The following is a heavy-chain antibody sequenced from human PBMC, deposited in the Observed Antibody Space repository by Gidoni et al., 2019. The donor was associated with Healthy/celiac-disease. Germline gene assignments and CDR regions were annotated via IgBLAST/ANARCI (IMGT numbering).Heavy chain of an antibody. CDR1: GFTFSSSG. D-gene: IGHD3-16*02. CDR3: AKGLLPSVIGYFDL. V-gene: IGHV3-30*18. Sequence: QVHLVESGGGVVQPGRSLRLSCAASGFTFSSSGMHLVRQAPGKGLEWVAVISYDGSDEYYADSVMGRFTISRDNSKNTLFLQLNSLRPEDTAVYYCAKGLLPSVIGYFDLWGRGTLVTVSS. J-gene: IGHJ2*01. CDR2: ISYDGSDE.